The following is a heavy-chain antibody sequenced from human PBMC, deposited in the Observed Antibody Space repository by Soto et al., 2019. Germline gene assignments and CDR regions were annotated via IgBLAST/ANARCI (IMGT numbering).Heavy chain of an antibody. Sequence: VASVKVSCKSSGYTFTSYDINWVRQATGQGLEWMGWMNPNSGNTGYAQKFQGRVTMTRNTSMSTAYMELSSLRSEDTAVYYCARGRTLVVRNDAFDIWGQGTMVTVSS. J-gene: IGHJ3*02. CDR3: ARGRTLVVRNDAFDI. CDR2: MNPNSGNT. V-gene: IGHV1-8*01. CDR1: GYTFTSYD. D-gene: IGHD2-15*01.